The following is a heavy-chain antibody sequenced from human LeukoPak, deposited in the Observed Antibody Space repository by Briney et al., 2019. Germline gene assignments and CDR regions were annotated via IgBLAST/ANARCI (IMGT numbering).Heavy chain of an antibody. CDR2: INPNSGGT. CDR3: ARSSTDYYGSGSSGDFQH. V-gene: IGHV1-2*02. D-gene: IGHD3-10*01. J-gene: IGHJ1*01. CDR1: GYTFTGYY. Sequence: ASAKVSCKASGYTFTGYYMHWVRQAPGQGIEWMGWINPNSGGTNYAQKFQGRVTMTRDTSISTAYMELSRLRSDDTAVYYCARSSTDYYGSGSSGDFQHWGQGTLVTVSS.